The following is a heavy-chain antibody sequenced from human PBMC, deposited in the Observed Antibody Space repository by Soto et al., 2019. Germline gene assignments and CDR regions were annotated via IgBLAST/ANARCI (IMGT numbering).Heavy chain of an antibody. Sequence: PSETLSLTCTVSGGSISSSSYYWGWIRQPPGKGLEWIGSIYYSGSTYYNPSLKSRVTISVDTSKNQFSLKLSSVTAADTAVYYCASIGYCSSTSCYHRWGQGTLVTVSS. V-gene: IGHV4-39*01. CDR1: GGSISSSSYY. CDR3: ASIGYCSSTSCYHR. J-gene: IGHJ4*02. CDR2: IYYSGST. D-gene: IGHD2-2*01.